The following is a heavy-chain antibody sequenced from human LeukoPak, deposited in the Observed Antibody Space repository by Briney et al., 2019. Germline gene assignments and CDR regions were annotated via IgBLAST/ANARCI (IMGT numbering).Heavy chain of an antibody. J-gene: IGHJ4*02. CDR1: GFTLSSYA. D-gene: IGHD1-7*01. V-gene: IGHV3-23*01. CDR2: ISDTGNT. Sequence: GGSLRLSCAASGFTLSSYAMSWVRQAPGKGLEWVSAISDTGNTYHADSVKGRFTISRDSSKNTLFLQMNRLRPEDAAVYYCAKFGITGTTTFDYWGQGTLVTVSS. CDR3: AKFGITGTTTFDY.